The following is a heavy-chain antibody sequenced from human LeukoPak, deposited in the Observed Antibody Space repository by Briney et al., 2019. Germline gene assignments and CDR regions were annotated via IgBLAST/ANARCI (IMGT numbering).Heavy chain of an antibody. CDR1: GFTFDDYA. J-gene: IGHJ4*02. D-gene: IGHD3-9*01. V-gene: IGHV3-9*01. CDR3: AKGYYFDILSGYSSLDS. Sequence: GRSLRLSCAASGFTFDDYAMHWVRQAPGKSLEWVSGISWNSGSIGYADSVKSRFTISRDDSKNTLYLQMNSLRAEDTAAYYCAKGYYFDILSGYSSLDSWGQGTLVTVSS. CDR2: ISWNSGSI.